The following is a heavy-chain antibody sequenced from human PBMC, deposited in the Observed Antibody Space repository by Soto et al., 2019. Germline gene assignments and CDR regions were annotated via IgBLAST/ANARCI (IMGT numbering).Heavy chain of an antibody. D-gene: IGHD4-17*01. CDR2: ISAYNGNI. Sequence: QVQLVQSGAEVKKPGASVKVSCKAPGYIFPSSTISWARQAPGQGLEWMGWISAYNGNIKDAQKFQGRFTMTTDTSTSTAYMELRSLTSDDTAMYYCAIANYGDNDYWGQGTLVTVSS. V-gene: IGHV1-18*01. J-gene: IGHJ4*02. CDR3: AIANYGDNDY. CDR1: GYIFPSST.